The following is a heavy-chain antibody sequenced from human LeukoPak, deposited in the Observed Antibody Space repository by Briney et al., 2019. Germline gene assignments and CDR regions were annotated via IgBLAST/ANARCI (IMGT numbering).Heavy chain of an antibody. CDR3: ARAIPVATALDY. CDR2: IYHSGST. D-gene: IGHD5-12*01. V-gene: IGHV4-4*02. Sequence: PSETLSLTCAVSGGSISSSNWWSWVRQPPGKGLEWIGEIYHSGSTNYNPSLKSRVTISVDKSKNQFSLKLGSVTAADTAVYYCARAIPVATALDYWGQGTLVTVSS. CDR1: GGSISSSNW. J-gene: IGHJ4*02.